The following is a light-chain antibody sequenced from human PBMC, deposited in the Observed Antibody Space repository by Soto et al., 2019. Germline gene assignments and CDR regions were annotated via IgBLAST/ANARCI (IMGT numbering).Light chain of an antibody. CDR3: QQYGSSPWT. J-gene: IGKJ1*01. V-gene: IGKV1-5*01. CDR2: DAS. Sequence: DIPMTQSPSTLSASVGDRVTITCRASQSISSWLAWYQQKPGKAPKLLIYDASSLESGVPSRFSGSGSGTEFTLTISSLQPDDFATYYCQQYGSSPWTFGQGTKVEIK. CDR1: QSISSW.